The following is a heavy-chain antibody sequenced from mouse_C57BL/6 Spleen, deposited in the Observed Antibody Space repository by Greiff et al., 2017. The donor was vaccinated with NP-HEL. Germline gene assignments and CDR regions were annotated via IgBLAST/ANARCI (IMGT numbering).Heavy chain of an antibody. D-gene: IGHD1-1*01. CDR2: IHPNSGST. Sequence: VQLQQPGAELVKPGASVKLSCKASGYTFTSYWMHWVKQRPGQGLEWIGMIHPNSGSTNYNEKFKSKATLTVDKSSSTAYMQLSSLTSEDSAGYYCARPPYYYGSSYEPYWYFDVWGTGTTVTVSS. CDR1: GYTFTSYW. J-gene: IGHJ1*03. CDR3: ARPPYYYGSSYEPYWYFDV. V-gene: IGHV1-64*01.